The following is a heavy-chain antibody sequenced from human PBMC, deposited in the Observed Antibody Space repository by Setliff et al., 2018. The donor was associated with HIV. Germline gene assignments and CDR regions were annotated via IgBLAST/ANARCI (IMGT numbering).Heavy chain of an antibody. V-gene: IGHV4-61*01. CDR2: ISYSGST. CDR3: ARESYFYYFDY. J-gene: IGHJ4*02. D-gene: IGHD3-10*01. Sequence: PSETLSLTCSVYGASISNSNSYWGWIRQPPGKGLEWIGYISYSGSTNYNPSLKSRVTISVDTSKNQFSLKLSSVTAADAAVYYCARESYFYYFDYWGQGTLVTVSS. CDR1: GASISNSNSY.